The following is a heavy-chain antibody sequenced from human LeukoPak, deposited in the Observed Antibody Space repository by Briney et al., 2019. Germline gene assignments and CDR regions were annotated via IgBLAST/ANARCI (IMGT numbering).Heavy chain of an antibody. J-gene: IGHJ4*02. CDR3: ARASYSSGWDGTPNFDY. CDR2: ISSDGSDN. V-gene: IGHV3-30*04. D-gene: IGHD6-19*01. CDR1: GFTFSTYA. Sequence: GRSLRLSCAASGFTFSTYAMHWVRQAPGKGLGWVAVISSDGSDNYYADSVKGRFTISRDNSKNTLYLQMNSLRAEDTAVYYCARASYSSGWDGTPNFDYWGQGTLVTVSS.